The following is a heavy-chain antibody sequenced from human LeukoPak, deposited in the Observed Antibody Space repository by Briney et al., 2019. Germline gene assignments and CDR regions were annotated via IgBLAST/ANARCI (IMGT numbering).Heavy chain of an antibody. CDR3: ARDRGWGLRFLDY. V-gene: IGHV3-7*01. J-gene: IGHJ4*02. Sequence: GGSPRLSCAASGFTFSNSWVSWVRQAPGKGLEWVANIKQDGSGKYYVDSVKGRFTISRDNAKNSLYVQMNSLRAEDTAVYYCARDRGWGLRFLDYWGQGTLVTVSS. D-gene: IGHD3-3*01. CDR2: IKQDGSGK. CDR1: GFTFSNSW.